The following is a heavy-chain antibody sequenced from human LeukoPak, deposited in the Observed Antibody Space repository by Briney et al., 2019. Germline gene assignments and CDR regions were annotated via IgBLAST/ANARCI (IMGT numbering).Heavy chain of an antibody. CDR1: GGSTSSGDCF. D-gene: IGHD6-19*01. Sequence: PSETLSLTCTVSGGSTSSGDCFWSWIRQPPGKGLEWIGYIYYSGTTYYNPSLKSRVTISVDTSKNQFSLNLSSVTAADTAVYFCARETMAGHFDYWGQGTLVTVSS. V-gene: IGHV4-30-4*01. J-gene: IGHJ4*02. CDR3: ARETMAGHFDY. CDR2: IYYSGTT.